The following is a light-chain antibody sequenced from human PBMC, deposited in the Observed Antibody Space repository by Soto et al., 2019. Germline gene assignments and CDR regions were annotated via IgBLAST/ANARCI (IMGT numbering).Light chain of an antibody. J-gene: IGLJ2*01. Sequence: QLVLTQSPSASASLGASVRLTCTLSSGHSSYAIAWHQQQPKKGPRYLMKLDSNGTHTKGDGIPDRFSGSSFGAERYLTIFNLPSEDEADYYCQTWGTGMVFGGGTKLTVL. V-gene: IGLV4-69*01. CDR3: QTWGTGMV. CDR2: LDSNGTH. CDR1: SGHSSYA.